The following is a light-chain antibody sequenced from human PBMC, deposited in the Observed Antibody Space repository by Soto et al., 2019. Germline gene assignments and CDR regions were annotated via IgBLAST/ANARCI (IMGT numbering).Light chain of an antibody. J-gene: IGKJ5*01. CDR1: QSVSSY. CDR2: DAS. Sequence: EIVLTQSPATLSLSPGERATLSCRASQSVSSYLAWYQQKPGQAPRLLXYDASNRATGIPARFSGSGSGTDFTLTISSLEPEDFAVYYCQQRSNWPPKITFGQGTRLEIK. V-gene: IGKV3-11*01. CDR3: QQRSNWPPKIT.